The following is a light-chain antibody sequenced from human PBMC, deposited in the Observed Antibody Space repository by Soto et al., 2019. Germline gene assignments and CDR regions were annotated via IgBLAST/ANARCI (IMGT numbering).Light chain of an antibody. CDR2: GAS. V-gene: IGKV3-20*01. CDR1: QSIISDS. CDR3: QQYGSSPPT. J-gene: IGKJ2*01. Sequence: EIVLTQSPGTLSFSPGERATLSCRASQSIISDSLARYQQKPGQAPRLLIYGASSRATGIPDRFSGSGSGTDFTLTVSRLEPEDFAVFYCQQYGSSPPTFGQGTKVDIK.